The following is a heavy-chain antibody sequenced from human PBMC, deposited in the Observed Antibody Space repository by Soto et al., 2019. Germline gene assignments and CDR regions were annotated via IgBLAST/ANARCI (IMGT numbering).Heavy chain of an antibody. CDR2: IYPSGGST. CDR3: ARASVPVGVSLYYFDY. Sequence: ASVKVSCKASGYTFTSYYIHWVRQAPGQGLEWMGIIYPSGGSTSYAQKFQGRVTMTRDTPTSTVYMEVSSLRSEDTAVYYCARASVPVGVSLYYFDYWGQGTLVTVSS. D-gene: IGHD1-26*01. V-gene: IGHV1-46*01. J-gene: IGHJ4*02. CDR1: GYTFTSYY.